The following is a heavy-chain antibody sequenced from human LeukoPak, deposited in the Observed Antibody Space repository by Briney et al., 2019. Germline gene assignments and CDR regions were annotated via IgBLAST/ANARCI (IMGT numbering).Heavy chain of an antibody. Sequence: ASVKVSCKASGYTFTSYDINWVRQATGQGLEWMGWMNPNSGNTGYAQKFQGRVTMTRNTSISTAYMELSSLRSEDTAVYYCARGIVVVPAAHHNWFDPWGQGTLVTVSS. CDR2: MNPNSGNT. J-gene: IGHJ5*02. CDR3: ARGIVVVPAAHHNWFDP. V-gene: IGHV1-8*01. D-gene: IGHD2-2*01. CDR1: GYTFTSYD.